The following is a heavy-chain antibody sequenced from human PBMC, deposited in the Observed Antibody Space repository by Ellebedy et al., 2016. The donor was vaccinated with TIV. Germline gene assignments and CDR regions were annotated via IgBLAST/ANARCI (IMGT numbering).Heavy chain of an antibody. CDR3: ARDRGYFDY. Sequence: MPSETLSLTCTVSGFSITSGYYWVRIRPPPGQELEWIGSLSQTGRTYYNPSLKSRVTRSVDTSQTQFSLKVNSVTAADTAMYYCARDRGYFDYWGQGTLVTVSS. D-gene: IGHD3-16*01. J-gene: IGHJ4*02. V-gene: IGHV4-38-2*02. CDR2: LSQTGRT. CDR1: GFSITSGYY.